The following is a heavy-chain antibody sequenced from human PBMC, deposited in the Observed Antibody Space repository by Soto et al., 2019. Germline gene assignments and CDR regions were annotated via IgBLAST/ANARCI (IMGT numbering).Heavy chain of an antibody. D-gene: IGHD2-2*01. Sequence: GGSLRLSCAASGFTFSSYGMHWVRQAPGKGLEWVAVIWYDGSNKYYADSVKGRFTISRDNSKNTLYLQMNSLRAEDTAVYYCARDFSTAAMVYYYYYMDVWGKGTTVTVSS. CDR1: GFTFSSYG. J-gene: IGHJ6*03. V-gene: IGHV3-33*01. CDR2: IWYDGSNK. CDR3: ARDFSTAAMVYYYYYMDV.